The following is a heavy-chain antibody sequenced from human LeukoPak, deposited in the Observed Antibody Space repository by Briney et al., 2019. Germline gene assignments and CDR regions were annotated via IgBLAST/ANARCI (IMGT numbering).Heavy chain of an antibody. V-gene: IGHV3-53*04. J-gene: IGHJ6*02. CDR3: ARFLGRITISGVVPYGMDV. D-gene: IGHD3-3*01. CDR1: GFTVSSNY. CDR2: IYSAGGT. Sequence: GGSLRLSCAASGFTVSSNYMTWVRQAPGKGLEWVSLIYSAGGTYYTDSVKGRFTISRRSSKNTLYLQMNSLRGEDTAVYYCARFLGRITISGVVPYGMDVWGQGTTVTVSS.